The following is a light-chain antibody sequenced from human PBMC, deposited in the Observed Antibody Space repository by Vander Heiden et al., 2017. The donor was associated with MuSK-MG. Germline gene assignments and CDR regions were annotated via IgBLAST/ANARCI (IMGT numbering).Light chain of an antibody. CDR1: SSDGGGSNY. J-gene: IGLJ3*02. V-gene: IGLV2-14*03. CDR3: VSHTSSDSWV. CDR2: AVT. Sequence: QSALTQPASVSGSPGQSVTISCTGTSSDGGGSNYVSWFQQNPGKAPKLIIYAVTNRPSGVSNRFSGSKSGTTASLTISGLQAEDEAHYYCVSHTSSDSWVFGGGTRLTVL.